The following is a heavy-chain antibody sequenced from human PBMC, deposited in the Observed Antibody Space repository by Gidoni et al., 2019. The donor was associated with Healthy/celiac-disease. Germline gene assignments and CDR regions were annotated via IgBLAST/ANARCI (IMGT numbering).Heavy chain of an antibody. CDR1: GYTLTSYY. V-gene: IGHV1-46*01. CDR3: ARDRYSSSSGYYFDY. CDR2: SNPSGGIT. Sequence: QVQLVQSGAEVKKPGASVKVSCKASGYTLTSYYMHWVRQPRGQGLEWMGISNPSGGITSYAKKVQGRVTMTRDTSTRTVYMELSSLRSEDTAVYYCARDRYSSSSGYYFDYWGQGTLVTVSS. D-gene: IGHD6-6*01. J-gene: IGHJ4*02.